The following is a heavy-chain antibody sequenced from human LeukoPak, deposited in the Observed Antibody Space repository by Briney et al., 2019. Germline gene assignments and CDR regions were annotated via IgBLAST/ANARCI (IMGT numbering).Heavy chain of an antibody. Sequence: WDTLSFPFTVFLESTTSTFWSWVGQPPGKGLRGIGEIHGSGSPNYNPSLQSRVTISIDRPRTQIALGWSSVTAADTAVYSGGREILGGFSPGAYWGQGTLVTASS. CDR1: LESTTSTF. V-gene: IGHV4-4*02. J-gene: IGHJ4*02. CDR3: GREILGGFSPGAY. CDR2: IHGSGSP. D-gene: IGHD3-10*01.